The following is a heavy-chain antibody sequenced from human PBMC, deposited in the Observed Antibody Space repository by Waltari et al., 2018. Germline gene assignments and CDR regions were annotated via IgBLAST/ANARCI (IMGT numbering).Heavy chain of an antibody. V-gene: IGHV3-30*18. CDR1: GFTFSTYA. Sequence: VQLSESGGDLVQPGGSLRLSCAASGFTFSTYAMSWVRQAPGKGREWVEVISNDGSNKYYADSVKGRFTISRDNSKNTLYLQMNSLRAEDTAVYYCAKRFEVAYGGGFDYWGQGTLVTVSS. CDR3: AKRFEVAYGGGFDY. J-gene: IGHJ4*02. D-gene: IGHD4-17*01. CDR2: ISNDGSNK.